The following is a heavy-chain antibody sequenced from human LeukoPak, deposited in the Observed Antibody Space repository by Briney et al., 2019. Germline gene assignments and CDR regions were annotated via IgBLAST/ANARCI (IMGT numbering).Heavy chain of an antibody. V-gene: IGHV3-23*01. CDR3: ARVRYGELDV. D-gene: IGHD4-17*01. CDR2: MSGSGGST. J-gene: IGHJ6*02. Sequence: GGPLRLSCAASGFTFSSYAMSWVRQAPGKGLEWVSSMSGSGGSTYYADSVKGRFTISRDDSKNTLYLQMNSLRAEDTAVYYCARVRYGELDVWGQGTTVTVSS. CDR1: GFTFSSYA.